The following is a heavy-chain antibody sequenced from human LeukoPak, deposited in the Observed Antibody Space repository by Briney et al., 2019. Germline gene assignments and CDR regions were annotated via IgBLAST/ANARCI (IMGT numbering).Heavy chain of an antibody. V-gene: IGHV3-74*01. Sequence: GGSLRLSCAASGFTFSSYWMHWVRQAPGKGLVWVSRINSDGSSTSYADSVKGRFTISRDNAKNTLYLRMNSLRAEDTAVYYCARASRVLRYFDFDYWGQGTLVTVSS. CDR2: INSDGSST. D-gene: IGHD3-9*01. CDR3: ARASRVLRYFDFDY. J-gene: IGHJ4*02. CDR1: GFTFSSYW.